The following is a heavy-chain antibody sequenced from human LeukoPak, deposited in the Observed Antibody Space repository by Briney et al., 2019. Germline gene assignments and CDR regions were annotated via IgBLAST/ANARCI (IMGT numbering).Heavy chain of an antibody. CDR3: ARAVGRYYFDY. V-gene: IGHV3-7*01. CDR2: IKQDGSEK. Sequence: GGSLRLSCAASGFTFSSYWMSWVRQAPGKGLEWVANIKQDGSEKYYVDSVKGRFTISRDNANNSLYLQMNSLRAEDTAVYYCARAVGRYYFDYWGQGTLVTVSS. J-gene: IGHJ4*02. CDR1: GFTFSSYW. D-gene: IGHD1-26*01.